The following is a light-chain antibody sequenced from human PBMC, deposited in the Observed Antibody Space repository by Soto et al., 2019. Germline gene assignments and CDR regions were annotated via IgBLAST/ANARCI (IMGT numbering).Light chain of an antibody. CDR2: AAS. J-gene: IGKJ1*01. Sequence: DIQMTQSPSSLSASVGDRVTVTCRASQTISSYLNWYQQKPGKAPNLLIFAASILQSGVPSRFSGSGSGTDFTLTISNLQPEDFATYYCQQSYRTPQTFGQGTKVQMK. CDR3: QQSYRTPQT. CDR1: QTISSY. V-gene: IGKV1-39*01.